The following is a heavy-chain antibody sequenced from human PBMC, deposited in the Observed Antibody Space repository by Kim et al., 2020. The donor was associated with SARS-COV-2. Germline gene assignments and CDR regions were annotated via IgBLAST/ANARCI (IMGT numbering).Heavy chain of an antibody. Sequence: SVKVSCKASGGTFSSYAISWVRQAPGQGLEWMGGIIPIFGTANYAQKFQGRVTITADESTSTAYMELSSLRSEDTAVYYCASEVRFGENWFDPWGQGTLVTVSS. CDR3: ASEVRFGENWFDP. CDR2: IIPIFGTA. CDR1: GGTFSSYA. D-gene: IGHD3-10*01. J-gene: IGHJ5*02. V-gene: IGHV1-69*13.